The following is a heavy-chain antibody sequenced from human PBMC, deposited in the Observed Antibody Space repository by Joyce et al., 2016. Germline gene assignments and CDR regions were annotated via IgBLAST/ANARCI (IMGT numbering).Heavy chain of an antibody. Sequence: QVQLQQWGAGLLKPSETLSLTCAVYGWSFSGYYWSSIRQRPGKGLEWIGAINHSGSTNYHPSLKSRVTISVDTSENQFSLKLGAVTAADTAVYYCARCLHGSVSYYKEQYYFDYWGQGTLVTVSS. CDR3: ARCLHGSVSYYKEQYYFDY. D-gene: IGHD3-10*01. CDR2: INHSGST. CDR1: GWSFSGYY. J-gene: IGHJ4*02. V-gene: IGHV4-34*01.